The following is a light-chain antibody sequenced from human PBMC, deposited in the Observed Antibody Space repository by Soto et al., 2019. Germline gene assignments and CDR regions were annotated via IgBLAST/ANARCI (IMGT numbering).Light chain of an antibody. CDR2: DVS. CDR3: CSYAGSYTYV. V-gene: IGLV2-11*01. J-gene: IGLJ1*01. Sequence: QPALTQPRSVSGSPGQSVTISCTGTSSDVGGYNYVSWYQQHPGKAPKLMIYDVSKRPSGVPDRFSGSKSGNTASLTISGLQAEDEADYYCCSYAGSYTYVIGTGTKVTV. CDR1: SSDVGGYNY.